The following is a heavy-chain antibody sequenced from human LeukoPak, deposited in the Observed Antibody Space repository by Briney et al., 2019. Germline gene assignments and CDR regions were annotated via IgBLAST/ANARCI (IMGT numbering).Heavy chain of an antibody. CDR2: INPNSGGT. D-gene: IGHD6-19*01. CDR3: ARVRGPYSSGDY. J-gene: IGHJ4*02. V-gene: IGHV1-2*06. CDR1: GYTFTGYY. Sequence: ASVEVSCKASGYTFTGYYMHWVRQAPGQGLEWMGRINPNSGGTNYAQKFQGRVTMTRDTSISTAYMELSRLRSDDTAVYYCARVRGPYSSGDYWGQGTLVTVSS.